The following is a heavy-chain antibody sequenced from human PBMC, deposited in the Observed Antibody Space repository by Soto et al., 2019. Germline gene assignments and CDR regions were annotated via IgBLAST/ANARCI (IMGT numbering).Heavy chain of an antibody. D-gene: IGHD2-21*02. CDR2: ISAYNGNT. CDR1: GYTFTSYG. J-gene: IGHJ2*01. V-gene: IGHV1-18*01. CDR3: ASLYCGGDCSDWYFDL. Sequence: QVQLVQSGAEVKKPGASVKVSCKASGYTFTSYGISWVRQAPGQGLEWMGWISAYNGNTNYAQKLQGRGTMTTDTSTSTAYMELRSLRSDDTAVYYCASLYCGGDCSDWYFDLWGRGTLVTVSS.